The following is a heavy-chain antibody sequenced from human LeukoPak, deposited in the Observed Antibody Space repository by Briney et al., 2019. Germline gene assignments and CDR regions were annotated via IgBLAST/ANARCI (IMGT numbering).Heavy chain of an antibody. CDR3: ASPPSYYYETSGYSHDAFDL. CDR2: TSHSGSA. J-gene: IGHJ3*01. D-gene: IGHD3-22*01. V-gene: IGHV4-39*01. Sequence: SETLSLTCTVSGGPLSSNTYYWGWIRQPAGKGWEWIRCTSHSGSAYDNPSLKSRVSISVDTSMTQMSLKLSSVTAPDTAVYYCASPPSYYYETSGYSHDAFDLWGQGTMITVSS. CDR1: GGPLSSNTYY.